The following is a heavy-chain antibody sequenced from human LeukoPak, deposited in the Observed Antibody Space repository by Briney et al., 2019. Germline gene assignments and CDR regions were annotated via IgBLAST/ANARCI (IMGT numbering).Heavy chain of an antibody. D-gene: IGHD6-13*01. V-gene: IGHV3-7*04. CDR3: ARGLRTAAGLDY. CDR1: GFTFSRYW. J-gene: IGHJ4*02. Sequence: GGSLRLSCAVSGFTFSRYWMNWVRQAPGKGLEWLANINEDGSEKHYVDSVEGRFTVSRDNGENSVFLQMNSLKGEDAAVYYCARGLRTAAGLDYWGQGTLVIASS. CDR2: INEDGSEK.